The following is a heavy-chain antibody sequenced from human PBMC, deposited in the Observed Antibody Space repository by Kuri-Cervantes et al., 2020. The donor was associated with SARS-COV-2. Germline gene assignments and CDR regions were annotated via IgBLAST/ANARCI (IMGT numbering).Heavy chain of an antibody. D-gene: IGHD1-14*01. CDR1: GYTFTGYY. Sequence: ASVKVSCKASGYTFTGYYTHWVRQAPGQGLEWMGWINPNSGDTNYAQNFQGWVTMTRDPSISTAYMELSRLRSDDTAVYYCATSGTSTDHYFDYWGQGTLVTVSS. CDR3: ATSGTSTDHYFDY. J-gene: IGHJ4*02. V-gene: IGHV1-2*04. CDR2: INPNSGDT.